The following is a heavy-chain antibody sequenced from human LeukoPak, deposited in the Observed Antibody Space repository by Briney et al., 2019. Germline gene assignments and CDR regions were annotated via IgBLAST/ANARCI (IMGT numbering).Heavy chain of an antibody. V-gene: IGHV3-48*04. D-gene: IGHD6-19*01. CDR1: GFMFSGYG. Sequence: GGSLRLSCAASGFMFSGYGMNWVRQAPGKGLEWVSYMSSSSSTIYYADSVKGRFTISRDNARNSLYLQMNSLRAEDTAVYYCARRHGTGWFYFDYWGQGTLVTVSS. J-gene: IGHJ4*02. CDR3: ARRHGTGWFYFDY. CDR2: MSSSSSTI.